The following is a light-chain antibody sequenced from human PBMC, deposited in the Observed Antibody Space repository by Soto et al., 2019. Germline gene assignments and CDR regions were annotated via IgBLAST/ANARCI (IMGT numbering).Light chain of an antibody. CDR1: HTISTW. V-gene: IGKV1-5*03. J-gene: IGKJ1*01. CDR2: EAS. CDR3: QQYNTFWT. Sequence: DIQLTQSPSTLSASVGDRVTITCRASHTISTWLAWYQQKPGKAPTLLIYEASRLGTGVPSRFSGRGSGTEFSLTTSSLQPDDSATDYCQQYNTFWTFGHGTKVEI.